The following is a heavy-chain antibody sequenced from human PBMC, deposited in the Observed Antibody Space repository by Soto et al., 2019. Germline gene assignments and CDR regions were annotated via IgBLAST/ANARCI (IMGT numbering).Heavy chain of an antibody. V-gene: IGHV1-2*04. CDR2: INPNSGGT. Sequence: ASVKVSCKASGYTFTGCYMHWVRQAPGQGLEWMGWINPNSGGTNYAQKFQGWVTMTRDTSISTAYMELSRLRSDDTAVYYCARGGATSFGVVHYYYGMDVWGQGTTVTVSS. CDR1: GYTFTGCY. CDR3: ARGGATSFGVVHYYYGMDV. J-gene: IGHJ6*02. D-gene: IGHD3-3*01.